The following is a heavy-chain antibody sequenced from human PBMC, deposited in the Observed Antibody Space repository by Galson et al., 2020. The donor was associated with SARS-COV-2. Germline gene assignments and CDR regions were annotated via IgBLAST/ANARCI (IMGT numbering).Heavy chain of an antibody. CDR3: ARELWLGESTYGMDV. D-gene: IGHD3-10*01. CDR1: GFTVSSNY. Sequence: TGGSLRHSRAVSGFTVSSNYMSWVRQAPGKGLEWVSVIYSGGSTYYADSVKGRFTISRDNSKNTLYLQMNSLRAEDTAVYYCARELWLGESTYGMDVGGQGTTVTVSS. V-gene: IGHV3-66*01. J-gene: IGHJ6*02. CDR2: IYSGGST.